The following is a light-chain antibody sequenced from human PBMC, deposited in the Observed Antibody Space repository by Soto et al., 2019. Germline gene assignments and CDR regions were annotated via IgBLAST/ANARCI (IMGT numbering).Light chain of an antibody. CDR3: AAWDDGLDGWV. Sequence: QAVVTQPPSASGTPGQRVTISCSGDTSNIVPNTVNWYQQLPGTTPKLLVYSNNQRPSGVPDRFSASQSGTSASLAISGLQSEDEGDYYCAAWDDGLDGWVFGGGTKLTVL. CDR1: TSNIVPNT. J-gene: IGLJ3*02. V-gene: IGLV1-44*01. CDR2: SNN.